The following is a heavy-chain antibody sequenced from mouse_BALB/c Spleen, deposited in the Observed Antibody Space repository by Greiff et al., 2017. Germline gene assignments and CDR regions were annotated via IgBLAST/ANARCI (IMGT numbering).Heavy chain of an antibody. V-gene: IGHV1-20*02. J-gene: IGHJ2*01. CDR2: INPYNGDT. D-gene: IGHD2-14*01. Sequence: EVKLVESGPELVKPGASVKISCKASGYSFTGYFMNWVMQSHGKSLEWIGRINPYNGDTFYNQKFKGKATLTVDKSSSTAHMELRSLASEDSAVYYCARSAYYRYDGYYFDYWGQGTTLTVSS. CDR1: GYSFTGYF. CDR3: ARSAYYRYDGYYFDY.